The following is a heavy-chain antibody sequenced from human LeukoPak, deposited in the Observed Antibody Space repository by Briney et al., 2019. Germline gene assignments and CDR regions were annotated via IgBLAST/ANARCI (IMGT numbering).Heavy chain of an antibody. CDR1: GFTFSSYA. Sequence: PGGSLRLSCAASGFTFSSYAMNWVRQAPGEGLEWVSAIGGSSGFTFYADSVKGRFTISRDNSKNTLYLQMNSLRDEDTAVYYCAKPPQGTWSFFDYWGQGTLVTVSS. V-gene: IGHV3-23*01. CDR3: AKPPQGTWSFFDY. CDR2: IGGSSGFT. D-gene: IGHD6-13*01. J-gene: IGHJ4*02.